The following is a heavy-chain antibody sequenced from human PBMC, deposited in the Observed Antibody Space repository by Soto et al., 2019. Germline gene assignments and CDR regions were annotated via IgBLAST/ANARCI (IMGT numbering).Heavy chain of an antibody. J-gene: IGHJ4*02. CDR2: IYYSGST. V-gene: IGHV4-59*01. D-gene: IGHD6-19*01. CDR3: ARVGGAVAGLYYFDY. Sequence: PSETLSLTCTVSGGSISGYYWSWIRQPPGKGLEWIGYIYYSGSTNYNPSLKSRVTISVDTSKNQFSLKLSSVTAADTAVYYCARVGGAVAGLYYFDYWGQGTLVTVSS. CDR1: GGSISGYY.